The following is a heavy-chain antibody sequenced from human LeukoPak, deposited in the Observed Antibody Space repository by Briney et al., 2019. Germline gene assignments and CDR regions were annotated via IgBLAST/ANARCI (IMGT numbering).Heavy chain of an antibody. V-gene: IGHV1-2*06. J-gene: IGHJ4*02. CDR2: INPNSGGT. D-gene: IGHD2-21*02. Sequence: ASVKVSCKASGYTFTCYYMHWVRQAPGQGLEWMGRINPNSGGTNYAQKFQGRVTMTRDTSISTAYMELRRLRSDDTAVYYCARERLAVTDFDYWGQGTLVTVSS. CDR3: ARERLAVTDFDY. CDR1: GYTFTCYY.